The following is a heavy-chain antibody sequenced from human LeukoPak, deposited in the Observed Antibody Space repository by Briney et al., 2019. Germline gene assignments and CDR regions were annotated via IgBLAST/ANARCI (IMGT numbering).Heavy chain of an antibody. CDR3: AKEAGLFDV. Sequence: GGSLRLSRAASGFTVSSDYMSWVRQAPGKGLEWVSVIYSGGSTYYADSVKGRFIVSRDNSKKILYLQMNSLRVEDTAMYYCAKEAGLFDVWGQGAMVIVSS. V-gene: IGHV3-66*02. J-gene: IGHJ3*01. CDR2: IYSGGST. CDR1: GFTVSSDY.